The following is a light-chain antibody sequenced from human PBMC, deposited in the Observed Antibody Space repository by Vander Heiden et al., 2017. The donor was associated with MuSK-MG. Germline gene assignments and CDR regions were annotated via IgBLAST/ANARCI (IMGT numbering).Light chain of an antibody. Sequence: DIQMTQSPSSLSASVGDRVTITCQASQDMSNYLNWYQQKPGKAPKLLIYDASNLEAGVPSRFSGSGSGTDFTFTISSLQPEDIATYYCQQYDNFPVTFGQGTRLEIK. V-gene: IGKV1-33*01. CDR2: DAS. J-gene: IGKJ5*01. CDR3: QQYDNFPVT. CDR1: QDMSNY.